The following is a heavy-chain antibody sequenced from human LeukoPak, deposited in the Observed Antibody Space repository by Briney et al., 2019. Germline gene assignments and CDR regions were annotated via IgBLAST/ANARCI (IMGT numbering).Heavy chain of an antibody. J-gene: IGHJ6*03. CDR1: GGTFSSYA. CDR3: ASSSTSGYEHYYYYYYMDV. Sequence: SVKVSCKASGGTFSSYAISWVRQAPGQGLEWMGGIIPIFGTANYAQKFQGRVTITTDESTSTAYMELSSLRSEDTAVYYCASSSTSGYEHYYYYYYMDVWGKGTTVTVSS. CDR2: IIPIFGTA. V-gene: IGHV1-69*05. D-gene: IGHD5-12*01.